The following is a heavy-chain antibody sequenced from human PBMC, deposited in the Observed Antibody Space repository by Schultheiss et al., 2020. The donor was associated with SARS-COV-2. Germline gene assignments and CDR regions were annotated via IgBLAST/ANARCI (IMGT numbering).Heavy chain of an antibody. D-gene: IGHD3-3*01. J-gene: IGHJ2*01. Sequence: SVKVSCKASGGTFSSYAISWVRQAPGQGLEWMGGIIPIFGTANYAQKIQGRVTITADESTSTAYMELSSLRSEDTAVYYCARDRYDFWSGYVSYWYFDLWGRGTLVTVSS. CDR3: ARDRYDFWSGYVSYWYFDL. CDR2: IIPIFGTA. V-gene: IGHV1-69*13. CDR1: GGTFSSYA.